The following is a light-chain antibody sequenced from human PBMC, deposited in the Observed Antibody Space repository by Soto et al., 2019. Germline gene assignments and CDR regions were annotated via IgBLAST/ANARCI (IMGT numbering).Light chain of an antibody. CDR2: KAS. CDR3: QQYNSYWT. J-gene: IGKJ1*01. CDR1: QSISSW. V-gene: IGKV1-5*03. Sequence: DIQMTQSPSTLSASVGDRVTITCRASQSISSWLAWYQQKPGKAPKLLIYKASSLESGVPSSFSGSASGTEFPLTISSLPPDDFATYYCQQYNSYWTFGHGTKVDIK.